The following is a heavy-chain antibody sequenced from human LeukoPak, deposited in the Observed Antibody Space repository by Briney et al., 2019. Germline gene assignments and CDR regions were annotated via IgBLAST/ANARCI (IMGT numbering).Heavy chain of an antibody. CDR3: ARGGQQLTLDC. Sequence: GGSLRLSCAASGFTFSNYSMNWVRQAPGKGLQWISYISSTGNVIYYADSVKGRFTISRDNPKNSLYLQMSSLRAEDTAVYYCARGGQQLTLDCWGQGTLVTVSS. J-gene: IGHJ4*02. CDR1: GFTFSNYS. V-gene: IGHV3-21*01. CDR2: ISSTGNVI. D-gene: IGHD6-13*01.